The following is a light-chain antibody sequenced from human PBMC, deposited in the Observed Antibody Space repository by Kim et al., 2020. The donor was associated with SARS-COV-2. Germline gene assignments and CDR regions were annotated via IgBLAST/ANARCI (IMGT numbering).Light chain of an antibody. CDR3: CSYAGSTTYL. CDR2: EYT. CDR1: RSDVGTSIL. J-gene: IGLJ1*01. V-gene: IGLV2-23*01. Sequence: QSALTQPATVSGSPGQSITISCTGIRSDVGTSILVSWYQQRPGKAPKLIIYEYTQRPSGISNRFSASKSGKTASLTISGLQAEDEADYFCCSYAGSTTYLLGTGTKVTVL.